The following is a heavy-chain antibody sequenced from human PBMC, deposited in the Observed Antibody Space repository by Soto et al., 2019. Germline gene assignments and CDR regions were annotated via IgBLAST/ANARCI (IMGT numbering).Heavy chain of an antibody. CDR2: ISSNGGST. CDR3: VKDLQWELLAYYFDY. D-gene: IGHD1-26*01. V-gene: IGHV3-64D*08. Sequence: GGSLRLSCSASGFTFSSYAMHWVRQAPGKGLECVSAISSNGGSTYYADSVKGRFTISRDNSKNTLYLQMSSLRAEDTAVYYCVKDLQWELLAYYFDYWGQGTLVTVSS. CDR1: GFTFSSYA. J-gene: IGHJ4*02.